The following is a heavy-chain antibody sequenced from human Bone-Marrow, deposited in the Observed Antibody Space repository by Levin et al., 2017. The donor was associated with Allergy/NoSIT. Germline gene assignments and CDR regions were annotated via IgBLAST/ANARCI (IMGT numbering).Heavy chain of an antibody. J-gene: IGHJ4*02. Sequence: LSLTCAASGFTFDDYTMHWVRQPPGKGLEWVSLINWDGGITYYADSVKGRFTISRDNSKNSLYLQMNSLRTEDSALYYCPKGRGSILVETAMGYWGQGTLVTVSS. CDR2: INWDGGIT. D-gene: IGHD2-21*02. CDR1: GFTFDDYT. V-gene: IGHV3-43*01. CDR3: PKGRGSILVETAMGY.